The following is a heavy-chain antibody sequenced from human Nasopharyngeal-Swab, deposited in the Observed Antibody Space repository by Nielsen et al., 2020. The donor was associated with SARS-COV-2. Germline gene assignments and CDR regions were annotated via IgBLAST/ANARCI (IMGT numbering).Heavy chain of an antibody. CDR3: ARAGESHVVVVAATTPSFDY. CDR1: GGSFSGYY. Sequence: SETLSLTCAVYGGSFSGYYWSWIRQPPGKGLEWIGEINHSGSTNYNLSLKSRVTISVDTSKNQFSLKLSSVTAADTAVYYCARAGESHVVVVAATTPSFDYWGQGTLVTVSS. D-gene: IGHD2-15*01. J-gene: IGHJ4*02. V-gene: IGHV4-34*01. CDR2: INHSGST.